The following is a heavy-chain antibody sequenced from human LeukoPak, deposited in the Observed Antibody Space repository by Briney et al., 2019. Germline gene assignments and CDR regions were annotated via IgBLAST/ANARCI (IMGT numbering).Heavy chain of an antibody. CDR2: IKSKTDGRTT. CDR1: GFTFSNAW. D-gene: IGHD3-16*01. CDR3: NTDYNYGENTRFGY. Sequence: GGSLRLSCAASGFTFSNAWMSWVRQAPGKGLEWVGRIKSKTDGRTTEYAAPVKGRFTISRDDSKKTLYLEMNSLETEVTAIYYCNTDYNYGENTRFGYCGQGTLVTVSS. J-gene: IGHJ4*02. V-gene: IGHV3-15*01.